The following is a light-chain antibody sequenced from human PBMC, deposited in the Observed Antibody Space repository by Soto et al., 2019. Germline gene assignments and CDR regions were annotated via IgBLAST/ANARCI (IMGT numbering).Light chain of an antibody. CDR3: QQYEGYPYT. Sequence: DIQMTQSPSTLSASVGDRVTITCRAGQYISSWLAWYQQKPGKAPKLLIYDASSLESGVPSTFSGSRSGTEFTLTSSSLQPDDFATYYCQQYEGYPYTFGPGTKLEIK. J-gene: IGKJ2*01. CDR1: QYISSW. CDR2: DAS. V-gene: IGKV1-5*01.